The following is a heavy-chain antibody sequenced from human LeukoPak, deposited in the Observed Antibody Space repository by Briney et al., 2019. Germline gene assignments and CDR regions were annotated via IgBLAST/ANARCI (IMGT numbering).Heavy chain of an antibody. J-gene: IGHJ4*02. CDR3: ARRGTYYDFWSGPDY. CDR2: INSDESST. V-gene: IGHV3-74*01. Sequence: GGSLRLSCAASGFTFSSYWMHWVRQAPGKGLVWVSRINSDESSTTYADSVKGRFTISRDNAKNTLCLQMNSLRAEDTAVYYCARRGTYYDFWSGPDYWGQGTLVTVSS. D-gene: IGHD3-3*01. CDR1: GFTFSSYW.